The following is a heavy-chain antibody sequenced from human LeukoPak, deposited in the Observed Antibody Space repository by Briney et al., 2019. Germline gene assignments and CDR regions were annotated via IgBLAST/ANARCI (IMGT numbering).Heavy chain of an antibody. CDR3: ARDSTSTWSGPEYNWFDP. CDR1: GGSISTSSTYH. J-gene: IGHJ5*02. D-gene: IGHD3-3*01. CDR2: IYTSGST. V-gene: IGHV4-61*02. Sequence: SETLSLTCAVSGGSISTSSTYHWSWIRQPAGKGLEWIGRIYTSGSTNYNPSLKSRVTMSVDTSKNQFSLKLSSVTAADTAVYYCARDSTSTWSGPEYNWFDPWGQGTLVTVSS.